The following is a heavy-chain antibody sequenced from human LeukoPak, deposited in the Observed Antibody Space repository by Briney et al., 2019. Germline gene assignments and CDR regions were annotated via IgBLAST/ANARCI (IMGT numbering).Heavy chain of an antibody. CDR2: INPSAGST. CDR3: AREYCPNGVCYSSFDY. J-gene: IGHJ4*02. V-gene: IGHV1-46*01. CDR1: GYTFTGYY. D-gene: IGHD2-8*01. Sequence: GASVKVSCKASGYTFTGYYMHWVRQAPGQGLEWMGIINPSAGSTNYAQKFQGRVTMTRDTSTSTVYMELSSLRSEDTAVYFCAREYCPNGVCYSSFDYWGQGTLVTVSS.